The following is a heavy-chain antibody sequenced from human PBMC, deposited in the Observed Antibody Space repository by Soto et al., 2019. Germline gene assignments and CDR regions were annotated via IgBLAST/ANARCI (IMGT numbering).Heavy chain of an antibody. V-gene: IGHV1-46*01. CDR3: VRGSTSSTRLGWLDP. D-gene: IGHD2-2*01. CDR2: IDPSGGST. Sequence: ASVKVSCKASGYTFIRYYVNWVRQAPGQGLEWMGMIDPSGGSTIYSQKFQGRVTMTRDTSTTTVYMELSSLRSEDTAMYYCVRGSTSSTRLGWLDPWGQGTLVTVYS. CDR1: GYTFIRYY. J-gene: IGHJ5*02.